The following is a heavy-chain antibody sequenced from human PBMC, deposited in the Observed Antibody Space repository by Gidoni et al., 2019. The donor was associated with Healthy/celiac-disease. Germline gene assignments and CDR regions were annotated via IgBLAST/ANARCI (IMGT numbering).Heavy chain of an antibody. CDR3: ARDQGGLTTPNWFDP. V-gene: IGHV3-53*02. Sequence: EVQLVETGGGLIQPGGSLRLSCAASGFTVSSTYMSWVRQAPGKGLEWVSVIDIGGSTYYADSVKGRCTIARDNSKNTLYLQMNSRRAEDTAVYYCARDQGGLTTPNWFDPWGQGTLVTVSS. CDR2: IDIGGST. J-gene: IGHJ5*02. D-gene: IGHD4-4*01. CDR1: GFTVSSTY.